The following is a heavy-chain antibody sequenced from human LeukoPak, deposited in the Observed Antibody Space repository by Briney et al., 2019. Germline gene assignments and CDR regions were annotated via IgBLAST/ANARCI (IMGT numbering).Heavy chain of an antibody. CDR3: GKNRYSGSLSPFDI. V-gene: IGHV3-23*01. D-gene: IGHD1-26*01. CDR2: ISGGGGNT. J-gene: IGHJ3*02. CDR1: GFTFQNYA. Sequence: GSLRLSCAAAGFTFQNYAMNWVRRAPGKGLEWVSAISGGGGNTYYADSVKGRFTISRDNSKNTLYLQMNSLRAEDTAVYYCGKNRYSGSLSPFDIWGQGTMVTVSS.